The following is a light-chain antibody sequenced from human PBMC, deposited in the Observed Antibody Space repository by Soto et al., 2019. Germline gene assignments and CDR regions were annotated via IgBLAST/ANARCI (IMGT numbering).Light chain of an antibody. CDR1: QNIDIW. CDR3: QQYNTYSP. CDR2: DAS. Sequence: DIPMTQSPSTLSASVGDRVTITCRASQNIDIWLAWYQQKPGKAPRLLIYDASSLEGGVPSRFSGSGTGTEFTLTSSSLQPDDFATYYCQQYNTYSPFGQGTKVKIK. J-gene: IGKJ1*01. V-gene: IGKV1-5*01.